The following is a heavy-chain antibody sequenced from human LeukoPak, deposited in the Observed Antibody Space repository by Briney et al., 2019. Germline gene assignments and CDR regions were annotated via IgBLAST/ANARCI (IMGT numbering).Heavy chain of an antibody. CDR1: GGTFSSYA. Sequence: GASVRVSCKASGGTFSSYAISWVRQAPGQGLEWMGRIIPVLGIANYAQKFQGRVTITADKSTSTAYMELSSLRSEDTAVYYCARSRGGVLRFLEWLPDYWGQGTLVTVSS. V-gene: IGHV1-69*04. CDR3: ARSRGGVLRFLEWLPDY. CDR2: IIPVLGIA. D-gene: IGHD3-3*01. J-gene: IGHJ4*02.